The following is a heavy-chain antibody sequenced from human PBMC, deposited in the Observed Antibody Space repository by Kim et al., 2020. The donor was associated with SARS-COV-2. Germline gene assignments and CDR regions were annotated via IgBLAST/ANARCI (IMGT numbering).Heavy chain of an antibody. D-gene: IGHD3-22*01. V-gene: IGHV3-53*01. CDR3: ARGLYDGSGYYYDY. J-gene: IGHJ4*02. Sequence: ADTVKGRYTIYRDNSKNTLYLQMNSLRAEDAAVYYCARGLYDGSGYYYDYWGQGTLVTVSS.